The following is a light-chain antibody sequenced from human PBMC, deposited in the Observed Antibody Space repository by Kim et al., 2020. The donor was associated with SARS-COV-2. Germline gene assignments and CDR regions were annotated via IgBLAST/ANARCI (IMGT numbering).Light chain of an antibody. V-gene: IGLV2-14*03. Sequence: GQSITSSCTGTSSDVGGYAYVSWYQQHPGKAPKLIIYDVNKRPSGVSNRFSGSKSGNTASLTISGLQAEDEVDYYCSSYTSSSTLVFGGGTQLTVL. CDR1: SSDVGGYAY. CDR3: SSYTSSSTLV. CDR2: DVN. J-gene: IGLJ3*02.